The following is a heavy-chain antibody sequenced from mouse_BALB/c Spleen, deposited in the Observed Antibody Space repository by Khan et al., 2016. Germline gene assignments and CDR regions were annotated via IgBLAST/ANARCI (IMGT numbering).Heavy chain of an antibody. D-gene: IGHD2-4*01. CDR3: ARDDQDYDAWFAS. V-gene: IGHV2-9*02. CDR2: IWAGGST. Sequence: QVQLKESGPGLVAPSQSLSITCTVSGFSLTNSGVNWVRQPPGKGLDWLGVIWAGGSTDYNSALMSRLSITKDNSQNKVFLKMNSLQTDDTAMYYCARDDQDYDAWFASWGQGTLVTVSA. CDR1: GFSLTNSG. J-gene: IGHJ3*01.